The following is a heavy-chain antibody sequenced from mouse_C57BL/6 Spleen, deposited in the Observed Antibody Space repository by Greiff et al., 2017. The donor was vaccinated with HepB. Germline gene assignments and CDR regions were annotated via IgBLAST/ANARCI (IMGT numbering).Heavy chain of an antibody. J-gene: IGHJ2*01. Sequence: EVQLQQSGPELVKPGASVKISCKASGYTFTDYYMNWVKQSHGKSLEWIGDINPNNGGTSYNQKFKGKATLTVDKSASTAYMELRRLTSEDSAVYYCARVLGHYFDYWGQGTTLTVSS. D-gene: IGHD4-1*01. CDR3: ARVLGHYFDY. CDR1: GYTFTDYY. CDR2: INPNNGGT. V-gene: IGHV1-26*01.